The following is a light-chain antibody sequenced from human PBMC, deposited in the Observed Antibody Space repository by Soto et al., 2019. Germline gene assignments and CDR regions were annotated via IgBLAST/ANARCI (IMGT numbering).Light chain of an antibody. CDR3: QLRGTWPPYI. J-gene: IGKJ2*01. V-gene: IGKV3-11*01. Sequence: EIVLTQSPATLSLSPGERATLSCRASESVNNYLAWYQQKPGQAPRLLIYETSNRATGIPARFGGSGSGTDFTLTISSLEPEDFAVYYCQLRGTWPPYIFGQGTRLEIK. CDR1: ESVNNY. CDR2: ETS.